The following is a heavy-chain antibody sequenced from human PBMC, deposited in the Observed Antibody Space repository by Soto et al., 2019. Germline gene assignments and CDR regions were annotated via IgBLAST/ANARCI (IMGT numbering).Heavy chain of an antibody. CDR2: IYYSGST. Sequence: SETLSLTCTVSGGSISSYYWSWIRQPPGKGLEWIGYIYYSGSTNYNPSLKSRVTISVDTSKNQFSLKLSSVTAADTAVYYCARLDSSGWLFDYWGQGTLVTVSS. CDR3: ARLDSSGWLFDY. V-gene: IGHV4-59*08. D-gene: IGHD6-19*01. J-gene: IGHJ4*02. CDR1: GGSISSYY.